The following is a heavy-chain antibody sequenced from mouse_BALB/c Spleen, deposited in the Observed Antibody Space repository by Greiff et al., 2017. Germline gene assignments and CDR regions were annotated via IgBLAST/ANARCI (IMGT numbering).Heavy chain of an antibody. D-gene: IGHD4-1*01. CDR2: ISSGGSYT. J-gene: IGHJ3*01. V-gene: IGHV5-9-4*01. CDR1: GFTFSSYA. Sequence: EVMLVESGGGLVKPGGSLKLSCAASGFTFSSYAMSWVRQSPEKRLEWVAEISSGGSYTYYPDTVTGRFTISRDNAKNTLYLEMSSLRSEDTAMYCCARDMGRGFAYWGQGTLVTVSA. CDR3: ARDMGRGFAY.